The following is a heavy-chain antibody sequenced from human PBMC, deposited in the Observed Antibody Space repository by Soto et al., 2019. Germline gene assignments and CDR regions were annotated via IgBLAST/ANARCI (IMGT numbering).Heavy chain of an antibody. CDR3: ARGGCSSTSCLANYFDY. D-gene: IGHD2-2*01. CDR2: INHSGST. V-gene: IGHV4-34*01. CDR1: GGSFSGYY. Sequence: QVQLQQWGAGLLKPSETLSLTCAVYGGSFSGYYWSWIRQPPGKGLEWIGEINHSGSTNYNPSLTSRVTISVDTSKNQFSLKLSSVTAADTAVYYCARGGCSSTSCLANYFDYWGQGTLVTVSS. J-gene: IGHJ4*02.